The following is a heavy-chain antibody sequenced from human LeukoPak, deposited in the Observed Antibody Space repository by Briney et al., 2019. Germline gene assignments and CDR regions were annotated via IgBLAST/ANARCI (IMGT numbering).Heavy chain of an antibody. Sequence: PSGTLSLTCAVSGGSISSRDWWSWVRQPPGKGLEWIGEIYHGGGTNYNPSLKSRVTISVDKSKNQLSLNLSSVTAADTAVYYCANDDSFRMDVWGQGTTVTVSS. D-gene: IGHD1-1*01. CDR1: GGSISSRDW. V-gene: IGHV4-4*02. J-gene: IGHJ6*02. CDR3: ANDDSFRMDV. CDR2: IYHGGGT.